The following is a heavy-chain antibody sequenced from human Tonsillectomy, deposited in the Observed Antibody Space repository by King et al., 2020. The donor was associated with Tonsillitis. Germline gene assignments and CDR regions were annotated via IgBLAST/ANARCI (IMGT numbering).Heavy chain of an antibody. CDR3: ARRISSHYYYYGMDV. CDR1: GFTFSSYH. V-gene: IGHV3-48*01. D-gene: IGHD3-3*02. Sequence: VQLVESGGGLVQPGGSLRLSCAASGFTFSSYHMNWVRQAPGKGLEWVSYINSSTNTIYYVDSVKGRFTISRDNAKNSLYLQMNSLGAEDMAVYYCARRISSHYYYYGMDVWGQGTTVTVSS. CDR2: INSSTNTI. J-gene: IGHJ6*02.